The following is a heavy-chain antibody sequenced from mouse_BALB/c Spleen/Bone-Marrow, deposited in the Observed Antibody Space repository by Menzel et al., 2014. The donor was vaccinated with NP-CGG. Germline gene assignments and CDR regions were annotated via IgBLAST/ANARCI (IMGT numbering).Heavy chain of an antibody. Sequence: EVQLQHSGAELVKPGASVKLSCTASGFNIKDTYMHWVKQRPEQGLEWIGRIDPANGNTKYDPKFQGKATITADTSSNTAYLQLSSLTSEDTAVYYCARSYGSSPFDYWGQGTTLTVSS. J-gene: IGHJ2*01. V-gene: IGHV14-3*02. CDR3: ARSYGSSPFDY. D-gene: IGHD1-1*01. CDR2: IDPANGNT. CDR1: GFNIKDTY.